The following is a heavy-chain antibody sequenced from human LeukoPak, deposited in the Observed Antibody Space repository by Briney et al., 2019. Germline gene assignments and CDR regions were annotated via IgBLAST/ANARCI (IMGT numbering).Heavy chain of an antibody. D-gene: IGHD2-8*01. CDR2: INQDVSRV. V-gene: IGHV3-7*01. CDR3: ARLKDDVTKFDY. J-gene: IGHJ4*02. CDR1: GFSFSRYW. Sequence: GGSLRLSCSGSGFSFSRYWLAWVRQAPGKGLEWVASINQDVSRVHYVDSVKGRFTISRDNAKSSPFLQMTSLRVEDTAVYYCARLKDDVTKFDYWSQGTLVTVSS.